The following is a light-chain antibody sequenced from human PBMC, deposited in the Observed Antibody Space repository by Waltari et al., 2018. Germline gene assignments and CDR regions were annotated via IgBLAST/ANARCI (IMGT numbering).Light chain of an antibody. J-gene: IGKJ4*01. CDR2: RAS. V-gene: IGKV3-15*01. CDR1: QGVRSN. Sequence: EIVLTPSPGTLSLSPGERATLSCRASQGVRSNYLAWYQQKPGQAPRLLIYRASTRATGIPDRFSGSGSGTEFTLSISSLQSEDFAVYYCQHYCNWPLTFGGGTKVEIK. CDR3: QHYCNWPLT.